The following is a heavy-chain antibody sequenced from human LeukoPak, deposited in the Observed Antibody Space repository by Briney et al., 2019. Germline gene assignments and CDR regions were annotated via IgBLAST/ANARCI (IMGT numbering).Heavy chain of an antibody. CDR1: GFTFSSYW. Sequence: GGSLRLSCAASGFTFSSYWMHWVRQAPGKGLVWVSRINNDGSSTSYADSVKGRFTISRDNAKNTLYLQMNSLRAEDTAVYYCARPLYDSSGYYPFGYWGQGTLVTVSS. D-gene: IGHD3-22*01. J-gene: IGHJ4*02. CDR2: INNDGSST. CDR3: ARPLYDSSGYYPFGY. V-gene: IGHV3-74*01.